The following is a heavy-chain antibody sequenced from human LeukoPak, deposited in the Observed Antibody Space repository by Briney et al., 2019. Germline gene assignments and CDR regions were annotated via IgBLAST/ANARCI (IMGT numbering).Heavy chain of an antibody. CDR1: GFTFSSYT. Sequence: GGSLRLSCAASGFTFSSYTMSWVRQAPGKGLEWVSAISASGSSTYYADSVKGRFTISRDNSKNTLYLQMNSLRAEDTAVYYCAKPYYYESSGYPPLLDYWGQGTLVTVSS. D-gene: IGHD3-22*01. V-gene: IGHV3-23*01. CDR3: AKPYYYESSGYPPLLDY. CDR2: ISASGSST. J-gene: IGHJ4*02.